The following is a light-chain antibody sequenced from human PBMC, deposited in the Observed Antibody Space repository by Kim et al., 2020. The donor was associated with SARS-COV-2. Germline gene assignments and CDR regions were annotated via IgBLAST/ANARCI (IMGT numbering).Light chain of an antibody. Sequence: SLYPEERAPLSCRASQRVSSYLAWYQQTPGQAPRLLIYDASNRATGIPARFSGGGSGTDFTLTISSLEPEDFAVYYCQQRSNWVTFGGGTKVDIK. V-gene: IGKV3-11*01. CDR1: QRVSSY. CDR2: DAS. CDR3: QQRSNWVT. J-gene: IGKJ4*01.